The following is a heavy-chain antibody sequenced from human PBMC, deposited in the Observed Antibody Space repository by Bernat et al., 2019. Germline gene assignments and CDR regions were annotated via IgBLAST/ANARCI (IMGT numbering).Heavy chain of an antibody. D-gene: IGHD2-8*01. Sequence: QVQLQESGPGLVKPSETLSLTCTVPGGSISNYYWSWIRQPPGKGLEWIGYIYYSGSTDYNPSLKSRVTISVDTSKSQLSLRLNSVTAADTAVYYCTRGRGVTSTRGFDYWGQGTLVTVSS. CDR2: IYYSGST. CDR3: TRGRGVTSTRGFDY. J-gene: IGHJ4*02. V-gene: IGHV4-59*01. CDR1: GGSISNYY.